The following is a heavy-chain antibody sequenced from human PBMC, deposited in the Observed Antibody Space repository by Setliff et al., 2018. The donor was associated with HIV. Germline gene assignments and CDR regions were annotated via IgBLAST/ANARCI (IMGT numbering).Heavy chain of an antibody. D-gene: IGHD3-22*01. CDR2: IIPIVGIA. Sequence: ASMKVSCKASGGTFSSYAISWVRQAPGQGLQWMGGIIPIVGIANYVQKFQGRVTITADKSTSTVYMEFSSLRSEDTAVYYCARGARDMIVVIGGDAFDIWGQGTMVTVSS. CDR3: ARGARDMIVVIGGDAFDI. CDR1: GGTFSSYA. V-gene: IGHV1-69*10. J-gene: IGHJ3*02.